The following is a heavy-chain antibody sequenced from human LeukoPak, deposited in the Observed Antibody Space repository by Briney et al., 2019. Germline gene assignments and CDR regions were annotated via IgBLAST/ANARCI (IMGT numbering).Heavy chain of an antibody. CDR2: TNHSGST. Sequence: SETLSLTCAVYGGSFSGYYWNWIRQPPGKGLEWIGETNHSGSTNYHPSLKSRVTISVDTSKNQISLKMSSVTAADTAVYYCARGVRSGGTFALDYWGQGTLVTVSS. J-gene: IGHJ4*02. CDR1: GGSFSGYY. CDR3: ARGVRSGGTFALDY. D-gene: IGHD2-15*01. V-gene: IGHV4-34*01.